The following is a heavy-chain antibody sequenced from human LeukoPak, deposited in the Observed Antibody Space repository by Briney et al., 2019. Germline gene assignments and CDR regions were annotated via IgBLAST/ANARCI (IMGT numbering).Heavy chain of an antibody. CDR2: INPNYGGT. Sequence: ASVNVSCKPSVYSFTRYYIHWLRQAPGRGLEGMGMINPNYGGTAYAQMFKGGVTLTRDTSTSPVYMELSSLKPEDTAVYFCARDQGRTADYVWGSYFDYWGQGALVTVSS. CDR1: VYSFTRYY. D-gene: IGHD3-16*01. CDR3: ARDQGRTADYVWGSYFDY. J-gene: IGHJ4*02. V-gene: IGHV1-46*01.